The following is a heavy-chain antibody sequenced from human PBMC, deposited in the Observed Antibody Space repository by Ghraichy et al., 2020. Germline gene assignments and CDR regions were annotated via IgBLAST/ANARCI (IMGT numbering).Heavy chain of an antibody. CDR2: ISGSGGST. CDR3: AKDWRLLWFGELLSIAHPFDY. CDR1: GFTFSSYA. Sequence: LSLTCAASGFTFSSYAMSWVRQAPGKGLEWVSAISGSGGSTYYADSVKGRFTISRDNSKNTLYLQMNSLRAEDTAVYYCAKDWRLLWFGELLSIAHPFDYWGQGTLVTVSS. V-gene: IGHV3-23*01. J-gene: IGHJ4*02. D-gene: IGHD3-10*01.